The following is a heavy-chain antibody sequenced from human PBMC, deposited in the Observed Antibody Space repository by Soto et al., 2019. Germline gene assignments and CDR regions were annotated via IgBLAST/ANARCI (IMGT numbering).Heavy chain of an antibody. CDR2: IYYSGST. CDR1: GGSISSYY. J-gene: IGHJ5*02. CDR3: ARAGGGEAAGFDT. D-gene: IGHD2-15*01. V-gene: IGHV4-59*01. Sequence: PSETLSLTCTVSGGSISSYYWSWIRQPPGKGLEWIGYIYYSGSTNYNPSLKSRVTISVDTSKNQFSLKLSSVTAADTAVYYCARAGGGEAAGFDTCGQGTVITVAS.